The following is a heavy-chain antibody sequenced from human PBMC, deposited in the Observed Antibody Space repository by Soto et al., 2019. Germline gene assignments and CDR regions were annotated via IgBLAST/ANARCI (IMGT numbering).Heavy chain of an antibody. J-gene: IGHJ4*02. V-gene: IGHV3-23*01. CDR2: IDGTGDST. Sequence: EVQLLESGGGLVQPGRSLRLSCAASGLTFSNYGMKWVRQAPGKGLEWVSGIDGTGDSTYYADSVKGRFTISRDNSKNTLYLQRNSLRAEDTAIYYCAGGLDYWGQGTLVTVSS. CDR1: GLTFSNYG. CDR3: AGGLDY.